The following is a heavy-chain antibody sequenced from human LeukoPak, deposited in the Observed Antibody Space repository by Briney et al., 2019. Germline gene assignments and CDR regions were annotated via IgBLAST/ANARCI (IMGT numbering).Heavy chain of an antibody. CDR3: ARQGGYSSSPDY. CDR1: GGSISSYY. D-gene: IGHD6-13*01. Sequence: SETPSLTCTVSGGSISSYYWSWIRQPPGKGLEWIGYIYYSGSTNYNPSLKSRVAISVDASKNQFSLKLSSVTAADTAVYYCARQGGYSSSPDYWGQGTLVTVSS. CDR2: IYYSGST. J-gene: IGHJ4*02. V-gene: IGHV4-59*08.